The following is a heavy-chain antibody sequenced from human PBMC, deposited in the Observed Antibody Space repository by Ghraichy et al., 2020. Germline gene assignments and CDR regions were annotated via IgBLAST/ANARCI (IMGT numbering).Heavy chain of an antibody. D-gene: IGHD6-13*01. CDR2: IYYSGST. J-gene: IGHJ4*02. CDR1: GGSISSRTYY. CDR3: ARQGIAAFDY. Sequence: SQTLSLTCTVSGGSISSRTYYWGWIRQPPGKGLEWVGSIYYSGSTYYNASLKSRVTISVDTSKNQFSLKLSSVTAADTAVYYCARQGIAAFDYWGQGTLVTVSS. V-gene: IGHV4-39*01.